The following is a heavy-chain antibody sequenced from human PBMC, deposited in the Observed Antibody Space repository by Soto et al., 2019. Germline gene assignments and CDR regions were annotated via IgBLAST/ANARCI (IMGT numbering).Heavy chain of an antibody. CDR2: INHSGST. V-gene: IGHV4-34*01. CDR1: GGSFSGYY. J-gene: IGHJ5*02. Sequence: KTSETLSLTCAVYGGSFSGYYWSWIRQPPGKGLEWIGEINHSGSTNYNPSLKSRVTISVDTSKNQFSLKLSSVTAADTAVYHCARGIFLLLGSSPFDPWGQGTLVTVSS. CDR3: ARGIFLLLGSSPFDP. D-gene: IGHD6-13*01.